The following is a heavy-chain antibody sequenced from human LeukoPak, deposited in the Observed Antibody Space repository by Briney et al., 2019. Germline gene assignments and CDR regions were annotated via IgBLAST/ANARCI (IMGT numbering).Heavy chain of an antibody. CDR1: GFTFSSYA. CDR2: ISYDGSNK. V-gene: IGHV3-30-3*02. Sequence: GRSLRLSCAASGFTFSSYAMHWVRQAPGKGLEWVAVISYDGSNKYYADSVKGRFTISRDNSKNTLYLQMNSLRAEDTAVYYCAKTSSSWYSDIGNWFDPWGQGTLVTVSS. J-gene: IGHJ5*02. CDR3: AKTSSSWYSDIGNWFDP. D-gene: IGHD6-13*01.